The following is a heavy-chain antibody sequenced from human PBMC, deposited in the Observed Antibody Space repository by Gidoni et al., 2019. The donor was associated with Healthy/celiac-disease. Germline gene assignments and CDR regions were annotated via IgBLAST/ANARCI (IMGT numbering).Heavy chain of an antibody. CDR2: ISSSSSYI. D-gene: IGHD4-4*01. V-gene: IGHV3-21*01. CDR3: ARDRGTTVIPYGMDV. Sequence: EVQLLESGGGLVKPGGSLRLSCAASGFTFRSYSMNWVRQAQGKGLEWVSSISSSSSYIYYADSVKGRFTISRDNAKNSLYLQMNSLRAEDTAVYYCARDRGTTVIPYGMDVWGQGTTVTVSS. J-gene: IGHJ6*02. CDR1: GFTFRSYS.